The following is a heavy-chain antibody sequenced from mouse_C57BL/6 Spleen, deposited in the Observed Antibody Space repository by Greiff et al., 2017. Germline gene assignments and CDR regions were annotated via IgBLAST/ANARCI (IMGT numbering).Heavy chain of an antibody. Sequence: LMESGAELASPGASVTLSCKASGYTFTDHIMNWVKKRPGQGLEWIGRIYPVSGDTNYNQKFMGKATFSVDRSSSTVYMVLNSLTSEDPAVYYCGREGITTVVDYYAMDYWGQGTSVTVSS. CDR2: IYPVSGDT. V-gene: IGHV1-11*01. CDR3: GREGITTVVDYYAMDY. J-gene: IGHJ4*01. CDR1: GYTFTDHI. D-gene: IGHD1-1*01.